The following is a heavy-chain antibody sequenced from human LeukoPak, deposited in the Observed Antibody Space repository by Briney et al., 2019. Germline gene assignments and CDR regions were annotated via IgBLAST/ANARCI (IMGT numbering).Heavy chain of an antibody. CDR1: GFIVSSNY. Sequence: GGSLRLSCAASGFIVSSNYLSWVRQAPGKGLEWVSVIYSGGSTYYADSVKGRFTISRDNSKNMLYLQMNSLRAEDTAVYYCARRAASLRYFDWLTTVNDAFDIWGRGTMVTVSS. CDR2: IYSGGST. V-gene: IGHV3-53*01. D-gene: IGHD3-9*01. CDR3: ARRAASLRYFDWLTTVNDAFDI. J-gene: IGHJ3*02.